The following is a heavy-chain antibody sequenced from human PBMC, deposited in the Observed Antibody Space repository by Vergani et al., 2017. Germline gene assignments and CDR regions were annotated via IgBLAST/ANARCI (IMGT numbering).Heavy chain of an antibody. Sequence: QLQLQESGPGLVKPSETLSLTCTVSGGSISSSSYYWGWIRQPPGKGLEWIGSIYYSGSTYYNPSLKSRVTISVDTSKNQFSLKLSSVTAADTAVYYCARSHSSSWYLVVWDYWGQGTLVTVSS. CDR3: ARSHSSSWYLVVWDY. V-gene: IGHV4-39*01. D-gene: IGHD6-13*01. CDR2: IYYSGST. J-gene: IGHJ4*02. CDR1: GGSISSSSYY.